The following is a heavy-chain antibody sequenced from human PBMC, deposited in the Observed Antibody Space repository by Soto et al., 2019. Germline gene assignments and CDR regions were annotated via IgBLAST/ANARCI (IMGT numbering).Heavy chain of an antibody. Sequence: QVQLVQSGAEVKKPGASVKVSCKASGYTITSYNINWVRQAPGQGLEWMGLMNPNTGETGSTEKLEGRVSMTRDIYEATAYMRLSSLTADATGVYYCANQGSQYGSVTYLHWGQGTLVTVSS. D-gene: IGHD3-10*01. CDR3: ANQGSQYGSVTYLH. V-gene: IGHV1-8*01. CDR2: MNPNTGET. J-gene: IGHJ4*02. CDR1: GYTITSYN.